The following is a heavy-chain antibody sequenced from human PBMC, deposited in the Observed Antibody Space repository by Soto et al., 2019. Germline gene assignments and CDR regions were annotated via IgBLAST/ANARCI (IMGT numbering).Heavy chain of an antibody. V-gene: IGHV4-34*01. J-gene: IGHJ4*02. Sequence: SETLSLTCAVYGGSFSGYYWSWIRQPPGKGLEWIGEINHSGSTNYNPSLKSRVTISVDTSKNQFSLKLSSVTAADTAVYYCASENGSGSYYAGLDYWGQGTLVTVSS. CDR1: GGSFSGYY. CDR3: ASENGSGSYYAGLDY. D-gene: IGHD3-10*01. CDR2: INHSGST.